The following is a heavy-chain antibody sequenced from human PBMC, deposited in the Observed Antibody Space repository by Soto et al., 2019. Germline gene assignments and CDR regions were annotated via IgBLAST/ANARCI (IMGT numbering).Heavy chain of an antibody. D-gene: IGHD6-13*01. J-gene: IGHJ4*02. CDR1: GFTFSDYY. V-gene: IGHV3-11*06. CDR2: ISSSSSYT. CDR3: ARVSKGDSSWTYYFDD. Sequence: QVQLVESGGGLVKPGGSLRLSCAASGFTFSDYYMSWIRQAPGKGLEWVSYISSSSSYTNYADSVKGRFTISRDNAKNSLYLQMNSLRAEDTAGYYCARVSKGDSSWTYYFDDWGQGTLVTVSS.